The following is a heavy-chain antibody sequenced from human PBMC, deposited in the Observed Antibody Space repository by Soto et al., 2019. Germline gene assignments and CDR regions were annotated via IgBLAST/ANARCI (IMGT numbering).Heavy chain of an antibody. V-gene: IGHV4-39*01. CDR1: GDSVSSGAYY. CDR3: ARPHYYDSSGYGLVVY. Sequence: SETLSLTCTVSGDSVSSGAYYWSWIRQHTGKGLEWIGNIYYSGSTYYNPSLKSRVTISVDTSKNQFSLKLSSVTAADTAVYYCARPHYYDSSGYGLVVYWGQGTLVTVSS. CDR2: IYYSGST. J-gene: IGHJ4*02. D-gene: IGHD3-22*01.